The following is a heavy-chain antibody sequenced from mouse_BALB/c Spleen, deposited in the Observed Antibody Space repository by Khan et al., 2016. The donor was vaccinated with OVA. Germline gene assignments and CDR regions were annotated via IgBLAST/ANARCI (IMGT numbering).Heavy chain of an antibody. CDR3: ARGDSYWYFDF. J-gene: IGHJ1*01. CDR1: GYTFTNYG. CDR2: INTNTGEP. D-gene: IGHD3-3*01. V-gene: IGHV9-1*02. Sequence: QIQLVQSGPELKKPGETVKISCKASGYTFTNYGMNWVKQAPGKGLKWMGWINTNTGEPTYTGDFKGRFAFSLETSASTAYLQINNLKNEDMATYFCARGDSYWYFDFWGAGTTVTVSA.